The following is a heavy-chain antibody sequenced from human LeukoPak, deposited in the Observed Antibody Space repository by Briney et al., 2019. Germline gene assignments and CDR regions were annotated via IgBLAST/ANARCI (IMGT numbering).Heavy chain of an antibody. J-gene: IGHJ4*02. CDR3: ARGGGDPFDY. D-gene: IGHD2-21*02. Sequence: SQTLSLTCVISGDSVSSNSAAWNWIRQSPSRGLEWLGRTYYRSKWYYHYAVSMKSRITVNPDTSKNQFSLQLNSVTPEDTAVYYCARGGGDPFDYWGQGTLVTVSS. CDR1: GDSVSSNSAA. CDR2: TYYRSKWYY. V-gene: IGHV6-1*01.